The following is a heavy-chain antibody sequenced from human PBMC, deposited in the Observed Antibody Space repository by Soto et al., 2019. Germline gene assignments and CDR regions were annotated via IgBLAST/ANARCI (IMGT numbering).Heavy chain of an antibody. V-gene: IGHV3-30*18. CDR3: AKLGMDYYGSGALDY. Sequence: GGSLRLSCAASGFTFSSYGMHWVRQAPGKGLEWVAVISYDGSNKYYADSVKGRFTISRDNSKNTLYLQMNSLRAEDTAVYYCAKLGMDYYGSGALDYWGQGTLVTVSS. D-gene: IGHD3-10*01. J-gene: IGHJ4*02. CDR2: ISYDGSNK. CDR1: GFTFSSYG.